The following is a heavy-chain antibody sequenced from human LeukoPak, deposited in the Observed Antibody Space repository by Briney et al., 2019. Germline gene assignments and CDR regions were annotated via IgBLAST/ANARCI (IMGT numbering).Heavy chain of an antibody. CDR2: LSSRRSYI. CDR3: ARDAPSDDYGDYDPFDY. Sequence: GGSLRLSCAASVFPFSRHSMNGVRQAPGKGREWVSTLSSRRSYIYHADSVKGLFTISRDNAKNSLYLQMNSLRAEDTAVYYCARDAPSDDYGDYDPFDYWGQGTLVTVSP. CDR1: VFPFSRHS. V-gene: IGHV3-21*01. J-gene: IGHJ4*02. D-gene: IGHD4-17*01.